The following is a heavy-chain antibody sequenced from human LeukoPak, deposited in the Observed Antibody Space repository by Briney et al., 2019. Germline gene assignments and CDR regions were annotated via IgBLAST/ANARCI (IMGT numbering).Heavy chain of an antibody. J-gene: IGHJ4*02. CDR2: ITAGGGST. CDR3: AKCESAAPGTTPDY. V-gene: IGHV3-23*01. CDR1: GFTFSSYA. Sequence: GGPLRLSCAASGFTFSSYAMTWVRQAPGKRLEWVSSITAGGGSTYYADSVKGRFTISRDNSKSTLYLQMNCLRAEDTAVYYCAKCESAAPGTTPDYWGQGTLVTVSS. D-gene: IGHD6-13*01.